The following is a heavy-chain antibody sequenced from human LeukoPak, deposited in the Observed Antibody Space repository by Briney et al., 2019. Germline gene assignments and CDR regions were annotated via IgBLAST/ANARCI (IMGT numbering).Heavy chain of an antibody. CDR1: GFTFSSYS. Sequence: GGSLRLSCAASGFTFSSYSINWVRQAPGKGLEWVSSISSSSSYIYYADSVKGRFTISRDNAKNSLYLQMNSLRAEDTAVYYCARICSTTDCLISAWGQGTLVTVSS. D-gene: IGHD2-2*01. V-gene: IGHV3-21*01. CDR2: ISSSSSYI. J-gene: IGHJ4*02. CDR3: ARICSTTDCLISA.